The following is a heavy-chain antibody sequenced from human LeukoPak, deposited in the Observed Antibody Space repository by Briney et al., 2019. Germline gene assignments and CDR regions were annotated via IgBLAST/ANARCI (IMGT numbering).Heavy chain of an antibody. CDR2: INHSGST. J-gene: IGHJ4*02. Sequence: PSETLSLTCAVYGGSFSGYYWSWIRHPPGKGLEWIGEINHSGSTNYNPSLKSRVTISVDTSKNQFSLKLSSVAAADTAVYYCARGGLQGYWGQGTLVTVSS. CDR1: GGSFSGYY. D-gene: IGHD3-16*01. V-gene: IGHV4-34*01. CDR3: ARGGLQGY.